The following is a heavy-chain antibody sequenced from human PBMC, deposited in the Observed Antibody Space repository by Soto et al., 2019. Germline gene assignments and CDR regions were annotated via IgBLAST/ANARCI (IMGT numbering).Heavy chain of an antibody. CDR2: IWYDGSNK. CDR3: AREARDYDFWSGYYTGYYYYGMDV. Sequence: CLRLSCAACGFSFRSYGIHLFRHAACKGLEWVAVIWYDGSNKYYADSVKGRFTISRDNSKNTLYLQMNSLRAEDTAVYYCAREARDYDFWSGYYTGYYYYGMDVWGQGPTVTVSS. CDR1: GFSFRSYG. V-gene: IGHV3-33*01. J-gene: IGHJ6*02. D-gene: IGHD3-3*01.